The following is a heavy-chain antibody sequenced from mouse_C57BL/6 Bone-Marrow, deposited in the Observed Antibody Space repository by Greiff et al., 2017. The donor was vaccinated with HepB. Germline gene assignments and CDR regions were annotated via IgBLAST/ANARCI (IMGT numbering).Heavy chain of an antibody. J-gene: IGHJ2*01. CDR1: GFTFSNYW. D-gene: IGHD4-1*01. CDR3: TRPNLFDY. V-gene: IGHV6-3*01. CDR2: IRLKSDNYAT. Sequence: EVKLEESGGGLVQPGGSMKLSCVASGFTFSNYWMNWVRQSPEKGLEWVAQIRLKSDNYATHYAESVKGRFTISRDDSKSSVYLQMNNLRAEDTGIYYCTRPNLFDYWGQGTTLTVSS.